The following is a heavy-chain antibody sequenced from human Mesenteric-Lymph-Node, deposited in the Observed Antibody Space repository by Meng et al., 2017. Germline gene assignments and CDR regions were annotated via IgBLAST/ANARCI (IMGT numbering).Heavy chain of an antibody. V-gene: IGHV4-61*01. CDR1: GGSVSSGSYD. CDR3: ASLKDYDGRGYYYFES. Sequence: VQLQDPGPGPVSPSKTLSLTCTVSGGSVSSGSYDWSWIRQPPGKGLEWIGYIYYSGSTNYNPSLKSRVTISVDTSKNQFSLKLSSVTAADTAVYYCASLKDYDGRGYYYFESWGQGTLVTVSS. J-gene: IGHJ4*02. CDR2: IYYSGST. D-gene: IGHD3-22*01.